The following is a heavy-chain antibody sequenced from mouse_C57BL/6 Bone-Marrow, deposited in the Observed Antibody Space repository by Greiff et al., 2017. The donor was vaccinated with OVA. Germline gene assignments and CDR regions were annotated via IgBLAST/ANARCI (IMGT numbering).Heavy chain of an antibody. CDR3: ARIYDYDFDD. Sequence: EVKLVESGGGLVKPGGSLKLSCAASGFTFSSYAMSWVRQTPEKRLEWVATISDGGSYTYYPDNVKGRFTISRDNAKNNLYLQMSHLKSEDTAMYYCARIYDYDFDDWGQGTTLTVSS. V-gene: IGHV5-4*03. CDR2: ISDGGSYT. CDR1: GFTFSSYA. D-gene: IGHD2-4*01. J-gene: IGHJ2*01.